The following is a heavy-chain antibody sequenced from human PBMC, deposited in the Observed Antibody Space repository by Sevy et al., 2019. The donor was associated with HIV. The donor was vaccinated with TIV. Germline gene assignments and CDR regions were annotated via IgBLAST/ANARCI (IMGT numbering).Heavy chain of an antibody. J-gene: IGHJ4*02. CDR2: ISSSSSYI. V-gene: IGHV3-21*01. Sequence: GGSLRLSCAASGFTFSSYSMNWVRQAPGKGLEWVSSISSSSSYIYYADSVKGRFTISRDNAKNSLYLQMNSLRAEDTAVYYCARLPLGSTFREIAARIPRRYLYFDYWGQGTLVTVSS. D-gene: IGHD6-6*01. CDR1: GFTFSSYS. CDR3: ARLPLGSTFREIAARIPRRYLYFDY.